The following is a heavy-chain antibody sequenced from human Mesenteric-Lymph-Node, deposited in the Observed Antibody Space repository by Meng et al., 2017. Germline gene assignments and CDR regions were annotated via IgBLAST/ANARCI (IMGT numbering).Heavy chain of an antibody. Sequence: QGQLQQGGAGLLKPSWTLSLTCAVYGGSFSGYYWSWIRQPPGKGLEWIGYIYNSGSTYYNPSLKSRVTISVDTSKNQFSLKLRFVTAADTAVYYCAREGRSHQVGVSVYWGQGNLVTVSS. CDR1: GGSFSGYY. J-gene: IGHJ4*02. CDR3: AREGRSHQVGVSVY. D-gene: IGHD2-21*01. V-gene: IGHV4-34*01. CDR2: IYNSGST.